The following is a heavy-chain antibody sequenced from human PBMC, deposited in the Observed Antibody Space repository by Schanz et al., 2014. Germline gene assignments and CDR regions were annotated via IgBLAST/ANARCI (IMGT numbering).Heavy chain of an antibody. CDR1: GGTFSSFG. CDR2: VNPSVRGT. J-gene: IGHJ4*02. D-gene: IGHD3-22*01. CDR3: AGAFDSSGYYFDY. V-gene: IGHV1-46*03. Sequence: VQLEQSGAEAKKPGSSVKVSCKASGGTFSSFGINRVRQAPGQGLEWMGIVNPSVRGTHFAREFQGRVTVTSDTSTSTVYMELSGLRSEDTAVYYCAGAFDSSGYYFDYWGQGTLVTVSS.